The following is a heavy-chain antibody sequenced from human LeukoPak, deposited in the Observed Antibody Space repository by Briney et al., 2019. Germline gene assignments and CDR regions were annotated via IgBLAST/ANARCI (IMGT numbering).Heavy chain of an antibody. CDR3: AREAPGIAAGYYYYYMDV. Sequence: GGSLRLSCAASVFTFSSYSMIWVPQAPGKGLEGVSYIISSSCTIYYADSVKGRFTISRDNAKNSLYLQMNSLRAEDTEVYYCAREAPGIAAGYYYYYMDVWGKGTTVTVS. D-gene: IGHD6-13*01. CDR2: IISSSCTI. J-gene: IGHJ6*03. V-gene: IGHV3-48*04. CDR1: VFTFSSYS.